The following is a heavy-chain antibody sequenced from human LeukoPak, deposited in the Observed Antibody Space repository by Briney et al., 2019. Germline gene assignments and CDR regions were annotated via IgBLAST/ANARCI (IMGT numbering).Heavy chain of an antibody. CDR1: GGSISSNSYY. CDR2: IYYSGST. Sequence: SETLSLTCAVSGGSISSNSYYWGWIRQPPGKGLEWIGNIYYSGSTYYNPSLKSRVTISVDTSKNQFSLKLSSVTAADTAVYYCARVGSTVTTMGYWGQGTLVTVSS. D-gene: IGHD4-17*01. CDR3: ARVGSTVTTMGY. J-gene: IGHJ4*02. V-gene: IGHV4-39*01.